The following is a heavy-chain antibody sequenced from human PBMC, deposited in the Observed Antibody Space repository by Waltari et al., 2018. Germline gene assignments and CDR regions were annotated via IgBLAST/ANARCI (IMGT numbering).Heavy chain of an antibody. J-gene: IGHJ6*02. V-gene: IGHV3-11*01. Sequence: QEQLVESGGGLVKPGGSRRLSCTASVCIFSDYYMSWIRQAPGKGLEWISYISSSGTTKSYADSVRGRFTVSRDNAKNSLDLQMNTLRADDTAVYYCARDFVGLDVWGQGTTVTVSS. CDR1: VCIFSDYY. CDR3: ARDFVGLDV. CDR2: ISSSGTTK.